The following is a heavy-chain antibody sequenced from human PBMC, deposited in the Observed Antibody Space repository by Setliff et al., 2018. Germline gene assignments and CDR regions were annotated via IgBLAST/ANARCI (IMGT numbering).Heavy chain of an antibody. CDR1: GGSTSSHY. CDR3: ARDRVVVLAGRRGFYFDY. Sequence: PSETLSPTCTVSGGSTSSHYWTWIRQPAGKGLEWIGRLYTSGDTNYNPSLKSRVSMSLDTSKNQFSLKLSSVTAADTAVYYCARDRVVVLAGRRGFYFDYWGQGTLVTVSS. J-gene: IGHJ4*02. CDR2: LYTSGDT. D-gene: IGHD2-15*01. V-gene: IGHV4-4*07.